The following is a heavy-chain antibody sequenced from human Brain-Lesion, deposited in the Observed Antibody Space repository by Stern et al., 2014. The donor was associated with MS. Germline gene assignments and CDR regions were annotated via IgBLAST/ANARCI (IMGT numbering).Heavy chain of an antibody. D-gene: IGHD3-22*01. CDR3: ARDLNEYYYDSSGYYPLHY. Sequence: QVQLMQSGAEVKKPGASVKVSCKASGYTFTSYTISWVRQAPGQGLEWMGRISVYNGNTNYAQKLQGRVTMTTDTSTSTAYMELRSLRSDDTAVYYCARDLNEYYYDSSGYYPLHYWGQGTLVTVSS. V-gene: IGHV1-18*01. J-gene: IGHJ4*02. CDR2: ISVYNGNT. CDR1: GYTFTSYT.